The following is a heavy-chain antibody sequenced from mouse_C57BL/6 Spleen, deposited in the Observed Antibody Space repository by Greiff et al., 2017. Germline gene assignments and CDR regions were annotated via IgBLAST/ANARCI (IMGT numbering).Heavy chain of an antibody. V-gene: IGHV1-59*01. D-gene: IGHD2-3*01. CDR3: ANDDGYYYFDY. J-gene: IGHJ2*01. CDR2: IDPSDSYT. Sequence: VQLQQPGAELVRPGTSVKLSCKASGYTFTSYWMHWVKQRPGQGLEWIGVIDPSDSYTNYNQKFKGKATLTVDTSSSTAYMQLSSLTSEDSAVYYCANDDGYYYFDYWGQGTTLTVSS. CDR1: GYTFTSYW.